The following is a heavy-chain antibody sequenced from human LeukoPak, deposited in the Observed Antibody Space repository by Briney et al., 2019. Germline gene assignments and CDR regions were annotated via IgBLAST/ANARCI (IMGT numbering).Heavy chain of an antibody. CDR3: ARADSSGYYLPLYYYYGMDV. V-gene: IGHV4-61*01. CDR2: IYYSRST. D-gene: IGHD3-22*01. J-gene: IGHJ6*02. Sequence: SETLSLTCRVSGGYSLRTSSYYWGWIRQPPGKGLEWIGYIYYSRSTNYNPSLKSRVTISVDTSKNQFSLKLSSVTAADTAVYYCARADSSGYYLPLYYYYGMDVWGQGTRSPSP. CDR1: GGYSLRTSSYY.